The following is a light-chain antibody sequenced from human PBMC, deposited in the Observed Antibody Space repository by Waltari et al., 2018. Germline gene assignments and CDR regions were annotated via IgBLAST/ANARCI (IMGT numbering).Light chain of an antibody. V-gene: IGKV1-5*03. CDR1: QSISSW. J-gene: IGKJ1*01. Sequence: DIQMTQSPSTLSASVGKRATFTCRASQSISSWLAWYQQKPGKAPKLLIYEASSLESGVPSRFSGGGYGTEFTLTISSLQPDDLATYYCQQYNDYSGTFGRGTKVEIK. CDR3: QQYNDYSGT. CDR2: EAS.